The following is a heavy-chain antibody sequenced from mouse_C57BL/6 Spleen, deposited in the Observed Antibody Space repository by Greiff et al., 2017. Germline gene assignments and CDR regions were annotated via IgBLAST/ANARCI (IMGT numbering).Heavy chain of an antibody. D-gene: IGHD1-1*01. CDR3: ARSVCYGSFDY. CDR2: IFPGSGST. CDR1: VSTFTDYY. J-gene: IGHJ2*01. Sequence: QVQLQQSGPELVKPGASVKISCKASVSTFTDYYINWVKPRPGQGLAWIGWIFPGSGSTYYNEKFKGKATLTVDTSSSTAYLFLSSLTSEDAAVYFCARSVCYGSFDYWGQGTTLTVSS. V-gene: IGHV1-75*01.